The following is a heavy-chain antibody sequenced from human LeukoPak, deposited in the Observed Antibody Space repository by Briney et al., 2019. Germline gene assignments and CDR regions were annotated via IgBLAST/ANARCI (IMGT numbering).Heavy chain of an antibody. CDR3: AREKEGSGGDYGSSWFDP. Sequence: SQTLSLTCAISGDSVSSNSAAWNWIRQSPSRGLEWLGRTYYRSKWYNDYAVSVKSRITINPDTSKNQFSLQLNSVTPEDTAVYYCAREKEGSGGDYGSSWFDPWGQGTLVTVSS. V-gene: IGHV6-1*01. J-gene: IGHJ5*02. CDR2: TYYRSKWYN. CDR1: GDSVSSNSAA. D-gene: IGHD4-17*01.